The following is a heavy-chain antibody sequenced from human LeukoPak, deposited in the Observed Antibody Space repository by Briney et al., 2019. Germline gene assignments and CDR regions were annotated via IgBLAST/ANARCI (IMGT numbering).Heavy chain of an antibody. V-gene: IGHV4-59*01. CDR1: GGSISSYY. D-gene: IGHD3-10*01. J-gene: IGHJ4*02. CDR3: TYGSGSYYL. CDR2: IYYSGST. Sequence: PSETLSLTCTVSGGSISSYYWSWIRQPPGKGLEWIGYIYYSGSTDYNPSLKSRVTISVDTSKKQFSLKLSSVTAADTAVYYCTYGSGSYYLWGQGTLVTVSS.